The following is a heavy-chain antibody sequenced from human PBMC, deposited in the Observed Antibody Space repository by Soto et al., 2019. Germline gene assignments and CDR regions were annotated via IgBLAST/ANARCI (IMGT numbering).Heavy chain of an antibody. J-gene: IGHJ5*02. V-gene: IGHV4-39*05. Sequence: PSGRTALGCAVCGGCMRISGYSGAWIRQPPGKGLEWIGSIYYSGSTYYNPSLKSRVTISVDTSKNQFPLKLSSVTAADTAVYYCAIVDAHNWFDPWGQGTLVTVSS. CDR1: GGCMRISGYS. CDR2: IYYSGST. D-gene: IGHD1-26*01. CDR3: AIVDAHNWFDP.